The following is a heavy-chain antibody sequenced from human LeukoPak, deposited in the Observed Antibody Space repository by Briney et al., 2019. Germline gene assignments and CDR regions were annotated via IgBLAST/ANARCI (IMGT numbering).Heavy chain of an antibody. V-gene: IGHV1-69*13. Sequence: SVKVSCKASGGTFSTYAISWVRQAPGQGLEWMGGIIPMFGTVNYGQKFQGRVTITADESTSTAYMELSSLRSEDTAVYYCARDLGSGPKIAAAGTGAFDIWGQGTMVTVSP. D-gene: IGHD6-13*01. CDR2: IIPMFGTV. CDR3: ARDLGSGPKIAAAGTGAFDI. J-gene: IGHJ3*02. CDR1: GGTFSTYA.